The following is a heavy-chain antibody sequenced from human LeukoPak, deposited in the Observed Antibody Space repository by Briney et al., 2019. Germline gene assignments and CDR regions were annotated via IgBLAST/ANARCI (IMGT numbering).Heavy chain of an antibody. Sequence: GGSLRLSCAASGFTFSSYAMHWVRQAPGKGLQYVSAISSNGVSTYYANSVKGRFTISRDNSKNTLYLQMGSLRAEDMAVYYCARVLKDYGSNNWFDPWGQGTLSPSPQ. CDR3: ARVLKDYGSNNWFDP. J-gene: IGHJ5*02. V-gene: IGHV3-64*01. CDR1: GFTFSSYA. CDR2: ISSNGVST. D-gene: IGHD4-23*01.